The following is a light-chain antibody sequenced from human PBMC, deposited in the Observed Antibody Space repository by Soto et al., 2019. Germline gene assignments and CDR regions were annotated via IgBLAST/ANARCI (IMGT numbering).Light chain of an antibody. V-gene: IGLV8-61*01. CDR1: SGSVSASYY. Sequence: QTVVTQEPSFSVSPGGTVTLTCGLSSGSVSASYYPSWYQQTPGQAPRTLIYSTSTRSSGVPDRFSGSILGNKAAPTITGAQADDESDYYCVLYMGSGISVFGGGTKVTVL. CDR3: VLYMGSGISV. CDR2: STS. J-gene: IGLJ2*01.